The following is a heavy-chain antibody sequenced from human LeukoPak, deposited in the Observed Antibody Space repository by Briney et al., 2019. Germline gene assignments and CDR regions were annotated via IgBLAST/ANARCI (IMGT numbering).Heavy chain of an antibody. D-gene: IGHD3-9*01. CDR3: ARSPSDILSGYYTVYFDY. J-gene: IGHJ4*02. CDR2: MNPNSGNT. V-gene: IGHV1-8*01. Sequence: ASVKVSCKASGYTFTSYDINWVRQAPGQGLEWMGWMNPNSGNTGYAQKFQGRVTMTRNTSISTAYMELSSLRSEDTAVYYCARSPSDILSGYYTVYFDYWGQGTLVTVSS. CDR1: GYTFTSYD.